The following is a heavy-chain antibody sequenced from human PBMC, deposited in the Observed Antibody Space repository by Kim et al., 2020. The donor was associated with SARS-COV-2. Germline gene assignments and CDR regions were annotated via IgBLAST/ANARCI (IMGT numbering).Heavy chain of an antibody. CDR3: ARGISPIAAAGLDY. CDR2: IYYSGST. CDR1: GGSISSYY. D-gene: IGHD6-13*01. Sequence: SETLSLTCTVSGGSISSYYWSWIRQPPGKGLEWIGYIYYSGSTNYNPSLKSRVTISVDTSKNQFSLKLSSVTAADTAVYYCARGISPIAAAGLDYWGQGTLVTVSS. J-gene: IGHJ4*02. V-gene: IGHV4-59*13.